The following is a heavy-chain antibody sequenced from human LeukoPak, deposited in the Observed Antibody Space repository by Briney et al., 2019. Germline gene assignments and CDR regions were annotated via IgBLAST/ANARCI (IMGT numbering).Heavy chain of an antibody. D-gene: IGHD6-19*01. CDR1: GGSISSYY. Sequence: SETLSLTCTVSGGSISSYYWSWIRQPPGKGLEWIGYIYYSGSPNYNPSLKSRVTISVDTSKNQFSLKLSSVTAADTAVYYCARAGQWLVPGAGYYYYGMDVWGQGTTVTVSS. CDR3: ARAGQWLVPGAGYYYYGMDV. J-gene: IGHJ6*02. V-gene: IGHV4-59*01. CDR2: IYYSGSP.